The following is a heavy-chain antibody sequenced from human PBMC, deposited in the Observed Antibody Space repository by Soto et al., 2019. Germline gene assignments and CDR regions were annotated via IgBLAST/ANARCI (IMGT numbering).Heavy chain of an antibody. J-gene: IGHJ6*03. Sequence: EVQLVESGGGLVQPGGSLRLSCAASGFTFSNYWMYWVRQAPGKGLEWVSRINSDGSVASHADSVKGRLTISRDNVKHTLYQHKDSLRAEDTAVSYCARGDCVGGTCYSMAGSFYYYMDVWGKGTTVTVFS. CDR2: INSDGSVA. V-gene: IGHV3-74*02. D-gene: IGHD2-15*01. CDR3: ARGDCVGGTCYSMAGSFYYYMDV. CDR1: GFTFSNYW.